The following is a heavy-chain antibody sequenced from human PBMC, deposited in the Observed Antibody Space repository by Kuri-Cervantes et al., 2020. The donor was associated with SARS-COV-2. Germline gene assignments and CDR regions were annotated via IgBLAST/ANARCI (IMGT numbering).Heavy chain of an antibody. V-gene: IGHV4-61*01. CDR3: ARHENGDPLTYYYGMDV. D-gene: IGHD4-17*01. CDR2: IYYNGST. Sequence: SCTFSCSFVSSGSYYWSWIRQPPGKGLEWIGYIYYNGSTNYNPYLKSRVTISVDTSKNQFSLKLSSVTAADTAMYYCARHENGDPLTYYYGMDVWGQGTTVTVSS. J-gene: IGHJ6*02. CDR1: CSFVSSGSYY.